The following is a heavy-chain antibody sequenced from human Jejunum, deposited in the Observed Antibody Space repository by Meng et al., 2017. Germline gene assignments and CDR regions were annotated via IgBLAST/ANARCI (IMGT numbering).Heavy chain of an antibody. CDR2: INHNGSA. J-gene: IGHJ5*02. CDR3: AREGRFWRPGIAVGSPRYGNAFDP. D-gene: IGHD6-19*01. CDR1: GASISTTNYY. Sequence: GSLRLSCIVSGASISTTNYYWGWIRQPPDKGLEWIGEINHNGSATYNPSLKSRVTISVDTSKNQISLRLSSVTAADTAVYFCAREGRFWRPGIAVGSPRYGNAFDPWGQGTLVTVSS. V-gene: IGHV4-39*07.